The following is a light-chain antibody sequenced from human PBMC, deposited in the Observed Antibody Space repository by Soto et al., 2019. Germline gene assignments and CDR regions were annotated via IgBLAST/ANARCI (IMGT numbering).Light chain of an antibody. CDR2: DVN. CDR1: TGDVGGSGH. J-gene: IGLJ3*02. V-gene: IGLV2-11*01. Sequence: QSALTQPRSVSGSPGQSVTISCTGTTGDVGGSGHVSWYQQHPGKAPKLVIYDVNQRPSGVPDRFSGSKSGNTASLTISGLQAEDERDYYCCSHAGSRTSVFGGGTQLTVL. CDR3: CSHAGSRTSV.